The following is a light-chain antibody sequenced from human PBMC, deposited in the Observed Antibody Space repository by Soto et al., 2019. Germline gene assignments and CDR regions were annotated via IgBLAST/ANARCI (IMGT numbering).Light chain of an antibody. J-gene: IGLJ2*01. Sequence: QSALTQPASVSGSPGQSITISCTGTSSDVGSYTLVSWYQQHPGKAPKLMIYEGSKRPSGVSYRFSGSKSGNTASLTISGLQAEDEADYYCCSYAGSSTDVVFGGGTQLTVL. CDR3: CSYAGSSTDVV. CDR2: EGS. V-gene: IGLV2-23*01. CDR1: SSDVGSYTL.